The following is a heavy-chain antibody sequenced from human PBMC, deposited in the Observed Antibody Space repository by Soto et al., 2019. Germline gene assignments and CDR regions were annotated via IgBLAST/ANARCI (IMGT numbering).Heavy chain of an antibody. D-gene: IGHD6-13*01. Sequence: GGSLRLSCAASGFSFGSYWMHWFRQAPGKGLVWVSRINSDGSSTSYADSVKGRFTISRDNAKNTLYLQMNSLRAEDTAVYYCARDEAAAGTVYYFDYWGQGTLVTVSS. CDR1: GFSFGSYW. J-gene: IGHJ4*02. CDR2: INSDGSST. V-gene: IGHV3-74*01. CDR3: ARDEAAAGTVYYFDY.